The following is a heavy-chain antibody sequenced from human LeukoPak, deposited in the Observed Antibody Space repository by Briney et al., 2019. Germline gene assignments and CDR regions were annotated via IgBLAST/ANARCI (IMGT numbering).Heavy chain of an antibody. Sequence: PGGSLRLSCAASGFTFSTFAMSWVRQAPGKGLEWVSAISGNGGGPYYADSVKGRFTISRDNSKNTLYLQMNSLRAEDTAVYYCAKRDKGYGYIFDYWGQGTLVTVSS. D-gene: IGHD5-18*01. CDR3: AKRDKGYGYIFDY. CDR1: GFTFSTFA. V-gene: IGHV3-23*01. J-gene: IGHJ4*02. CDR2: ISGNGGGP.